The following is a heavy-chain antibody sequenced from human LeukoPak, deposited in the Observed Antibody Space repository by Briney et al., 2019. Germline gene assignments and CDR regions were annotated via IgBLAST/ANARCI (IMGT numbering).Heavy chain of an antibody. CDR2: ISYDGSNK. V-gene: IGHV3-30*18. D-gene: IGHD3-10*01. CDR3: AKDFGLQTSYYYYGMDV. J-gene: IGHJ6*02. CDR1: GFTFSSYG. Sequence: GGSLRLSCAASGFTFSSYGMHWVRQAPGKGLEWVAVISYDGSNKYYADSVKGRFTISRDNSKNTLYLQMNSLRAEDTAVYYCAKDFGLQTSYYYYGMDVWGQGTTVTVSS.